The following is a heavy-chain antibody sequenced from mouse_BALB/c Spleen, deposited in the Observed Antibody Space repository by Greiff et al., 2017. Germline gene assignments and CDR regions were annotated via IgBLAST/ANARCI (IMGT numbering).Heavy chain of an antibody. D-gene: IGHD1-1*01. CDR3: ARSITTVVAKAMDY. Sequence: VQLQQPGAELVKPGASVKLSCKASGYTFTSYWMHWVKQRPGQGLEWIGEINPSNGRTNYNEKFKSKATLTVDKSYSTAYMQLSSLTSEDSAVYYCARSITTVVAKAMDYWGQGTSVTVSS. J-gene: IGHJ4*01. CDR1: GYTFTSYW. V-gene: IGHV1S81*02. CDR2: INPSNGRT.